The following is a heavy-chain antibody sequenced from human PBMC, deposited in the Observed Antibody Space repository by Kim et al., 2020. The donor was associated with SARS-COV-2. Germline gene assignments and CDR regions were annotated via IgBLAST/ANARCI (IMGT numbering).Heavy chain of an antibody. CDR2: ISAYNGNT. CDR3: ARDSRFLEWLLYYFDY. CDR1: GYTFTSYG. D-gene: IGHD3-3*01. J-gene: IGHJ4*02. V-gene: IGHV1-18*01. Sequence: ASVKVSCKASGYTFTSYGISWVRQAPGQGLEWMGWISAYNGNTNYAQKLQGRVTMTTDTSTSTAYMELRSLRSDDTAVYYCARDSRFLEWLLYYFDYWGQGTLVTVSS.